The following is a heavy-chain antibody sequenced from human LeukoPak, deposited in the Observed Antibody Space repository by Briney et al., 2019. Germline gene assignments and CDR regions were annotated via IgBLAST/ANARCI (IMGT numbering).Heavy chain of an antibody. CDR3: ARDSGYCSGGSCYPANFDY. Sequence: NTSETLSLTCIVSGGSISSYYWSWIRQPPGKGLEWLGYIYYSGSTNYNPSLKSRVTMSIDMSKNQFSLKLSSVTAADTAVYYCARDSGYCSGGSCYPANFDYWGQGTLVTVSS. J-gene: IGHJ4*02. V-gene: IGHV4-59*01. CDR2: IYYSGST. CDR1: GGSISSYY. D-gene: IGHD2-15*01.